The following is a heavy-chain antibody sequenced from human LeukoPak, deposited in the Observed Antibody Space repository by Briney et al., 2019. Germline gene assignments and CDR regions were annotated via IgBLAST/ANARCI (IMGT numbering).Heavy chain of an antibody. Sequence: SVKVSCKASGGSFSTSGFSWVRQAPGQGLEWMGGVIPIYGTPSYAQKFQGRVTITTDESTSTAYLELSSLRSEDTAVYYCARDHWGIVENGYDYFYYDMDVWGQGTTVTVSS. CDR3: ARDHWGIVENGYDYFYYDMDV. D-gene: IGHD7-27*01. V-gene: IGHV1-69*05. CDR1: GGSFSTSG. J-gene: IGHJ6*02. CDR2: VIPIYGTP.